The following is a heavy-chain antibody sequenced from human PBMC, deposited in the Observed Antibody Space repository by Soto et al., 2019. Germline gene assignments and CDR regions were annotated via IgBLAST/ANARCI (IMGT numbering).Heavy chain of an antibody. CDR1: GGTFSSYA. D-gene: IGHD3-3*01. CDR3: ARGIGITIFGVVTPPAYMDV. J-gene: IGHJ6*02. CDR2: IIPIFGTA. Sequence: SVKVSCKASGGTFSSYAISWVRQAPGQGLEWMGGIIPIFGTANYAQKFQGRVTITADESTSTAYMELSSLRSEDTAMYYCARGIGITIFGVVTPPAYMDVWGQGTTVTVSS. V-gene: IGHV1-69*13.